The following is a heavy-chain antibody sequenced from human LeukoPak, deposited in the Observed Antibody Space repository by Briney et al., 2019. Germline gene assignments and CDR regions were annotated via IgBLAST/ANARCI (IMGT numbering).Heavy chain of an antibody. Sequence: SETLSPTCAVYGGSFSAYYWSWIRQPPGKGLEWIGEINHSGSTNYNPSLKSRVTISVDTSKNQFSLKLSSVTAADTAVYYCAREVSSGYYYRWAGNDYWGQGTLVTVSS. CDR3: AREVSSGYYYRWAGNDY. J-gene: IGHJ4*02. D-gene: IGHD3-22*01. V-gene: IGHV4-34*01. CDR2: INHSGST. CDR1: GGSFSAYY.